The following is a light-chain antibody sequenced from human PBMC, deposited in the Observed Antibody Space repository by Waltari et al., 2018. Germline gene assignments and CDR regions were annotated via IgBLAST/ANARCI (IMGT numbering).Light chain of an antibody. CDR2: DAS. CDR1: QSITRNN. V-gene: IGKV3-20*01. J-gene: IGKJ1*01. Sequence: EIVLTQSPATLSLSPGARATLSCRASQSITRNNLAWYQQIPGQAPRLLIYDASSRATGIPDRFSGSGSGTDFTLTGSRLEPADFAVYYCQQYGSSPWTFGQGTKVEIK. CDR3: QQYGSSPWT.